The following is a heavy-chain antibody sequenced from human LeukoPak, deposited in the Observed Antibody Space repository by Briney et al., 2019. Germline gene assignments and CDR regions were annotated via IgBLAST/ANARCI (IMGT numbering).Heavy chain of an antibody. Sequence: SSVKASCKASGGTFSSYAISWVRQAPGQGLEWMGGIIPIFGTANYAQKFQGRVTITTDESTSTAYMELSSLRPEDTAVYYCARGGRRDDAFDIWGQGTMVTVSS. J-gene: IGHJ3*02. CDR2: IIPIFGTA. D-gene: IGHD3-10*01. CDR1: GGTFSSYA. V-gene: IGHV1-69*05. CDR3: ARGGRRDDAFDI.